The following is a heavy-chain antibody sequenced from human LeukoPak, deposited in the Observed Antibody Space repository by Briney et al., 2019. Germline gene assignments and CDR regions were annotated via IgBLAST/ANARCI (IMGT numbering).Heavy chain of an antibody. CDR1: GGTFVIYA. Sequence: ASVTVSCKPSGGTFVIYAISWVRQAPGQGLEWMGVIIPIFGTANYAQKFQGRVTITANESTSTAYMELSSLRSEDTAVYYCARDRNYCSGGSCYKYYFDYWGQGTLVTVSS. D-gene: IGHD2-15*01. V-gene: IGHV1-69*13. J-gene: IGHJ4*02. CDR2: IIPIFGTA. CDR3: ARDRNYCSGGSCYKYYFDY.